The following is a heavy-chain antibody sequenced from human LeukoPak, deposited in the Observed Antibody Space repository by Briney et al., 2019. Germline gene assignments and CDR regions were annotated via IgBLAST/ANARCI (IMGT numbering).Heavy chain of an antibody. D-gene: IGHD3-10*01. V-gene: IGHV4-39*07. CDR3: ARGYPMVRGNFCDY. J-gene: IGHJ4*02. CDR1: GGSFSSDNYY. CDR2: ISYRGST. Sequence: SETLSLTCAVSGGSFSSDNYYWNWIRQPPGKGLEWIGRISYRGSTFYNPSLKSRVTISVDTSKNQFSLKLSSVTAADTAVYYCARGYPMVRGNFCDYWGQGTLVTVSS.